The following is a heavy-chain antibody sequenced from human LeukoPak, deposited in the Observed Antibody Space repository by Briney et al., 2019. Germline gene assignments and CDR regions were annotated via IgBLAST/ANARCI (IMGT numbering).Heavy chain of an antibody. CDR2: VDPEDGET. CDR1: GYTFTDYY. D-gene: IGHD3-22*01. J-gene: IGHJ4*02. V-gene: IGHV1-69-2*01. CDR3: ATDPYDSSGYSSLLIDY. Sequence: ASVKVSCKVSGYTFTDYYMHWVQQAPGKGLEWMGLVDPEDGETIYAEKFQGRVTMTADTSTDTAYMELSSLRSEDTAVYYCATDPYDSSGYSSLLIDYWGQGTLVTVSS.